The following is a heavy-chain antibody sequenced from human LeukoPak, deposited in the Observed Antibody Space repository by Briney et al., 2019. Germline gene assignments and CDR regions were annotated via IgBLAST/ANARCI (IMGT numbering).Heavy chain of an antibody. CDR2: ISSSSSTI. V-gene: IGHV3-48*01. Sequence: GGSLRLSCAASGFTFSSYSMLWVRQAPGKGLEWVSYISSSSSTIYYADSVKGRFTISRDNSKNTLYLQMNSLRAEDTAVYYCARDGHSSSWYPSYYFDYWGQGTLVTVSS. D-gene: IGHD6-13*01. J-gene: IGHJ4*02. CDR1: GFTFSSYS. CDR3: ARDGHSSSWYPSYYFDY.